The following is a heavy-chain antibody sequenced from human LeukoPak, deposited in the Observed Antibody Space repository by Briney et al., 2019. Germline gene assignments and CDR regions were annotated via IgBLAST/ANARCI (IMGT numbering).Heavy chain of an antibody. CDR3: ARRGTMVRGVISWFDP. J-gene: IGHJ5*02. Sequence: PSGTLSLTCAVSGDSISTNHWWSWVRQPPGKGLEWTGEVYHSGSTNYNPSLKSRVTISVDKSKNLFSLKLTSVTAADTAVYYCARRGTMVRGVISWFDPWGQGTLVTVSS. CDR1: GDSISTNHW. CDR2: VYHSGST. D-gene: IGHD3-10*01. V-gene: IGHV4-4*02.